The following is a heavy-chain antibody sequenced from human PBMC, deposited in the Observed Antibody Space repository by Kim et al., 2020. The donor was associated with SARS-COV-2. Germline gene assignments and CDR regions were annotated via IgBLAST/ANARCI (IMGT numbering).Heavy chain of an antibody. CDR3: ARGGVQGPTLYCSSTICSWSWLDP. V-gene: IGHV3-74*01. J-gene: IGHJ5*02. D-gene: IGHD2-2*01. CDR2: INNDGSRT. Sequence: GGSLRLSCAASGFSLTTYWMHWVRQAPGKGPVWVSGINNDGSRTRYADPVKGRFSISRDNAKNALYLQMNSLRAEDTAVYYCARGGVQGPTLYCSSTICSWSWLDPWGQGTLVTVAS. CDR1: GFSLTTYW.